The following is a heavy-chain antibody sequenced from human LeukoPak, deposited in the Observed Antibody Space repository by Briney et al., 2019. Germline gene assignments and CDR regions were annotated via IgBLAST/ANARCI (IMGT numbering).Heavy chain of an antibody. CDR2: ISSSSSYI. V-gene: IGHV3-21*01. Sequence: PGGSLRLSCAASGFTFSSYSMNWVRQAPGKGLEWVSSISSSSSYIYYADSVKGRFTISRDNAKNSLYLQMNSLRAEDTAVYYCARGVGPRGAYFDYWGQGTLVTVSS. J-gene: IGHJ4*02. CDR1: GFTFSSYS. D-gene: IGHD3-10*01. CDR3: ARGVGPRGAYFDY.